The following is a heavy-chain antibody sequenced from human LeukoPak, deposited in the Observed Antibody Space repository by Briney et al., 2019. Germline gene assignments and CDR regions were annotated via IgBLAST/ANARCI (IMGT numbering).Heavy chain of an antibody. CDR2: ISSSSSYI. CDR3: AREAAGPYYYYYMDV. J-gene: IGHJ6*03. D-gene: IGHD6-13*01. Sequence: GGSLRLSCAASGFTFSSYSMNWVRQAPGKGLEWVSSISSSSSYIYYADSVKGRFTISRDNAKNSLYLQMNSLRAEDTAVYYCAREAAGPYYYYYMDVWGKGTTVTVSS. CDR1: GFTFSSYS. V-gene: IGHV3-21*01.